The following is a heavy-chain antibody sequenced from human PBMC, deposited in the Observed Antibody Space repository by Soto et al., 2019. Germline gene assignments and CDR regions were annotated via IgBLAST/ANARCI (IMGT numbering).Heavy chain of an antibody. V-gene: IGHV3-23*01. CDR3: AKDLTPIQLWPSSFDF. CDR1: GFTFSRFA. J-gene: IGHJ4*02. Sequence: VGSLRLSCVASGFTFSRFAMSWVRQAPGKGLEWVSTISPPGGTTFYADSARGRFTISRDNSKNTLYLELNSLRAEDTAIYYCAKDLTPIQLWPSSFDFWGQGTLVTVSS. D-gene: IGHD5-18*01. CDR2: ISPPGGTT.